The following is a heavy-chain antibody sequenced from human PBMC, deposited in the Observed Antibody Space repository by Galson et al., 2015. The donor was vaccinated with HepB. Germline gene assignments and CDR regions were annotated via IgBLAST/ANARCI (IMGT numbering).Heavy chain of an antibody. Sequence: ETLSLTCAVYGGSFSGYYWSWIRQPPGKGLEWIGEINHSGSTNYNPSLKSRVTISVDTSKNQFSLKVSSVTAADTAVYYCARDWGTSQRVLDVWGQGTTVTVSS. V-gene: IGHV4-34*01. D-gene: IGHD6-13*01. CDR3: ARDWGTSQRVLDV. J-gene: IGHJ6*02. CDR1: GGSFSGYY. CDR2: INHSGST.